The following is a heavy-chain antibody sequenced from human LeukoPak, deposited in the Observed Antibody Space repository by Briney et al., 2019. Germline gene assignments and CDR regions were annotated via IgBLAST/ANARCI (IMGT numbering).Heavy chain of an antibody. CDR3: AKGGTMVRGVN. D-gene: IGHD3-10*01. V-gene: IGHV3-23*01. CDR1: GFTFSSYA. CDR2: ISGSGGST. Sequence: GGSLRLSCAASGFTFSSYAMSWVRQAPGKGLEWVSDISGSGGSTYYADSVKGRFTISRGNSKNTLYLQMNSLRAEDTAVYYCAKGGTMVRGVNWGQGTLVTVSS. J-gene: IGHJ4*02.